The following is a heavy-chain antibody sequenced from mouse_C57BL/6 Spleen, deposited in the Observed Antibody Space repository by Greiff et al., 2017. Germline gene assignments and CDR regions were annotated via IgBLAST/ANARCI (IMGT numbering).Heavy chain of an antibody. CDR1: GYTFTSYW. Sequence: VQRVESGAELAKPGASVKLSCKASGYTFTSYWMHWVKQRPGQGLEWIGYINPSSGYTKYNQKFKDKATLTADKSSSTAYMQLSSLTYEDSAVYYCARYDYDGSYAMDYWGQGTSVTVSS. D-gene: IGHD2-4*01. V-gene: IGHV1-7*01. CDR3: ARYDYDGSYAMDY. J-gene: IGHJ4*01. CDR2: INPSSGYT.